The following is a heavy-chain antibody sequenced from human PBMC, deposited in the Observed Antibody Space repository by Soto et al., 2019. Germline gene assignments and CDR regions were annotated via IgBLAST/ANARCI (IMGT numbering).Heavy chain of an antibody. CDR1: GVTFSSYA. V-gene: IGHV1-69*18. D-gene: IGHD3-16*01. J-gene: IGHJ4*02. CDR2: IIPVCRTS. CDR3: AKEGSWDCGGGAS. Sequence: QVQLVQSGAEVKKPGSSVKVSCSASGVTFSSYAFTWVRQAPGQGLEWMGNIIPVCRTSTYAQRVQVRLNISADESTNTVYSELSSLRSEDTCVNVCAKEGSWDCGGGASWGQGTLFIVSS.